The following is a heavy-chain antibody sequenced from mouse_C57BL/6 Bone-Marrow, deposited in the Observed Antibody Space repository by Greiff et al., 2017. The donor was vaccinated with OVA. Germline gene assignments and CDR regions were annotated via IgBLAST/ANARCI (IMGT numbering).Heavy chain of an antibody. CDR3: AERNDGYSCAY. CDR2: ISNGGGST. J-gene: IGHJ3*01. D-gene: IGHD2-3*01. V-gene: IGHV5-12*01. CDR1: GFTFSDYY. Sequence: EVKLVESGGGLVQPGGSLKLSCAASGFTFSDYYMYWVRQTPEKRLEWVAYISNGGGSTYYPDTVKGRFTISRANAKNTLYLQMSRLKSEDTAVYYCAERNDGYSCAYWGQGTLVTVSA.